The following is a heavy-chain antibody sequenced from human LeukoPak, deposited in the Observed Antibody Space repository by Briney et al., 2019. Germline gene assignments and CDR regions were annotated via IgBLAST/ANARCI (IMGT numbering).Heavy chain of an antibody. CDR1: GGTFSSYA. CDR3: AREWSVSGIFDY. V-gene: IGHV1-69*13. CDR2: IIPIFGTA. Sequence: GASVKVSCKASGGTFSSYAISWVRQAPGQGLEWMGGIIPIFGTANYAQKFQGRVTITADESTSTAYMELSSLRSEDTAVYYCAREWSVSGIFDYWGQGTLVTVFS. D-gene: IGHD6-19*01. J-gene: IGHJ4*02.